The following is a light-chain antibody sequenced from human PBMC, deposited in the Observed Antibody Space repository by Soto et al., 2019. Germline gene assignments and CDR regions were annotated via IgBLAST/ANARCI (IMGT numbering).Light chain of an antibody. CDR3: QQYAGSRT. V-gene: IGKV3-20*01. J-gene: IGKJ1*01. CDR1: QSVSSNY. CDR2: GAS. Sequence: EIVLTQSPGTLSLSPGERATLSCRASQSVSSNYLAWYQQKPGQAPRLLIYGASSRATGIPDRFSGSGSGTDFTLTISRLEPEDFAVYYCQQYAGSRTFGQGTKVDI.